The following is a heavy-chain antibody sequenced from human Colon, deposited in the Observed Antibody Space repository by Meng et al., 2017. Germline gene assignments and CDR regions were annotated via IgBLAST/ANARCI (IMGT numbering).Heavy chain of an antibody. V-gene: IGHV4-30-4*08. Sequence: QVHVQESGPGLVQPSQTLSLTCTVSGGSISSDDYYWSWIRQPPGKGLEWIGYIHHSGTTYYSPSLKSRLIISLDTSKNHFSLTLISLTAADTATYYCARDKGGWMEARFWGQGILVTVSS. CDR1: GGSISSDDYY. D-gene: IGHD3-3*01. CDR2: IHHSGTT. J-gene: IGHJ4*02. CDR3: ARDKGGWMEARF.